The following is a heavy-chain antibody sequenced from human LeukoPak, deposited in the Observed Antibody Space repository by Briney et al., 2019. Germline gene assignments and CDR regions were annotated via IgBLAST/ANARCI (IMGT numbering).Heavy chain of an antibody. Sequence: ASVKVSCKVSGYTLTELSMHWVRQAPGKGLEGMGGFDPEDGETIYAQKFQGRVTMTEDTSTDTAYMELSSLRSEDTAVYYCATDYATLRAFDIWGHGTMVTVSS. CDR3: ATDYATLRAFDI. D-gene: IGHD1-1*01. J-gene: IGHJ3*02. V-gene: IGHV1-24*01. CDR2: FDPEDGET. CDR1: GYTLTELS.